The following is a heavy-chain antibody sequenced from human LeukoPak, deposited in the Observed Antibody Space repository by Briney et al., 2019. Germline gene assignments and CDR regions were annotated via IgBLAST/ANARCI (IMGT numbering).Heavy chain of an antibody. Sequence: GASVKVSCKASGYTFTSYDINWLRQATGQGLEWMGWMNPNSGNTGYAQKFQGRVTMTRNTSISTAYMELSSLRSEDTAVYYCARVDYGDYGWWFDPRGQGTLVTVSS. J-gene: IGHJ5*02. V-gene: IGHV1-8*01. D-gene: IGHD4-17*01. CDR3: ARVDYGDYGWWFDP. CDR2: MNPNSGNT. CDR1: GYTFTSYD.